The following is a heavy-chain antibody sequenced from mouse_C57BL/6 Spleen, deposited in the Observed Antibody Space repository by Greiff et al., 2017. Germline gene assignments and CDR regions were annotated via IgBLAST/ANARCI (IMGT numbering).Heavy chain of an antibody. V-gene: IGHV1-52*01. CDR2: IDPSDSET. J-gene: IGHJ1*03. CDR1: GYTFTSYW. CDR3: ARTPYYYGSSYWYFDV. D-gene: IGHD1-1*01. Sequence: VQLQQPGAELVRPGSSVKLSCTASGYTFTSYWMHWVKQRPIQGLEWIGNIDPSDSETHYNQKFKDKATLTVDKSSSTAYMQLSSLTSEDSAVYSCARTPYYYGSSYWYFDVWGTGTTVTVSS.